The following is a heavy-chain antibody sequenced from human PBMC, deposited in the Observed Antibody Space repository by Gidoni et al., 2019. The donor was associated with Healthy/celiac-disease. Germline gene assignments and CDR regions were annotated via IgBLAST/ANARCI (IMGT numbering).Heavy chain of an antibody. D-gene: IGHD4-17*01. CDR2: IRSKAYGGTT. V-gene: IGHV3-49*05. Sequence: EVQLVESGGGLVKPGRSLRLSCTASGFTFGDYAMSWFRQAPGKGLEWVGFIRSKAYGGTTEYAASVKGRFTISRDDSKSIAYLQMNSLKTEDTAVYYCTRDANGPYYYGMDVWGQGTTVTVSS. CDR1: GFTFGDYA. J-gene: IGHJ6*02. CDR3: TRDANGPYYYGMDV.